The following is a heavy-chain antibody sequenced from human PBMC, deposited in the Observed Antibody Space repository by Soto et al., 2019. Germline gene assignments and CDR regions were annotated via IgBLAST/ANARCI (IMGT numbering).Heavy chain of an antibody. D-gene: IGHD3-3*01. V-gene: IGHV4-39*01. J-gene: IGHJ4*02. Sequence: SETLSLTCTVSGGSISSSSYYWGWIRQPPGKGLEWIGSIYYSGSTYYNPSLKSRVTISVDTSKNQFSLKLSSVTAADTAVYYCARTDATYYDFWSGYYPNQYFDYWGQGTLVTVSS. CDR1: GGSISSSSYY. CDR2: IYYSGST. CDR3: ARTDATYYDFWSGYYPNQYFDY.